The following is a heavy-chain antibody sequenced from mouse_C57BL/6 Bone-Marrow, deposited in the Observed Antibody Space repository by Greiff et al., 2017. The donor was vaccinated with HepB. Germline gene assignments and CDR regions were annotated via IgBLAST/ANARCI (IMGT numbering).Heavy chain of an antibody. D-gene: IGHD4-1*02. Sequence: EVQLQESGGGLVQPKGSLKLSCAASGFTFNTYAMHWVRQAPGKGLEWVARIRSKSSNYATYYADSVKDRFTISRDDSQSMHYLQMNNLKTEDTALYYCVRARNWAYYFDYWGQGTTLTVSS. V-gene: IGHV10-3*01. CDR1: GFTFNTYA. CDR2: IRSKSSNYAT. CDR3: VRARNWAYYFDY. J-gene: IGHJ2*01.